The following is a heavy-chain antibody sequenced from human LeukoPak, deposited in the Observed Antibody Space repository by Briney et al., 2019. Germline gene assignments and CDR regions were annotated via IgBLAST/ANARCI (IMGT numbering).Heavy chain of an antibody. D-gene: IGHD2-15*01. CDR3: ARGPLAAVVAAIDY. J-gene: IGHJ4*02. CDR2: ISYDGTNK. CDR1: RFTFRSYA. V-gene: IGHV3-30*04. Sequence: GGSLRLSCAASRFTFRSYAMHWVRQAPGKGLEWVAFISYDGTNKYYADSVKGRFTISRDNSKNTLFMQMSSLRAVDTAVYYCARGPLAAVVAAIDYWGQGILVTVSS.